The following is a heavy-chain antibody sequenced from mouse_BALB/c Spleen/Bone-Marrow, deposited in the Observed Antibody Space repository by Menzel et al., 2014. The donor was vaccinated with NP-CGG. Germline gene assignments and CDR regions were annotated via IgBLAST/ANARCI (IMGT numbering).Heavy chain of an antibody. D-gene: IGHD1-1*01. CDR2: ISSGSSTI. J-gene: IGHJ2*01. V-gene: IGHV5-17*02. CDR3: VRSGSSSGYFDY. Sequence: EVKVEESGGGLVQPGGSRKLSCAVSGFTFSNFGMHWFRQSPEKGLEWVAYISSGSSTIYYGDTVMGRFTISRDNPKNTLFLQMTSLRSEDTATYYCVRSGSSSGYFDYWGQGTTLTVSS. CDR1: GFTFSNFG.